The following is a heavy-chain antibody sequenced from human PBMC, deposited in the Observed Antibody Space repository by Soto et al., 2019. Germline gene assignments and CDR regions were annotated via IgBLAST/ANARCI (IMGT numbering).Heavy chain of an antibody. CDR2: IWYDGNKK. CDR1: GFTFSSYG. J-gene: IGHJ4*02. V-gene: IGHV3-33*01. CDR3: ARGLHSLFDY. D-gene: IGHD2-21*01. Sequence: QVQLVESGGGVVQPGGSLRLSCVASGFTFSSYGMHWVRQAPGKGLEWVAVIWYDGNKKYYADSVKGRFTISRDNSKNTLYVQMTSLRAEDTAVYYCARGLHSLFDYWGQGALVYVSS.